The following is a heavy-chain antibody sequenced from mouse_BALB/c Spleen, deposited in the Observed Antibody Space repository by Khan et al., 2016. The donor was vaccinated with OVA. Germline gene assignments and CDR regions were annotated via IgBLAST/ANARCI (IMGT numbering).Heavy chain of an antibody. D-gene: IGHD2-4*01. CDR1: VFTFSRFG. CDR3: ARSGITTGYAMDY. V-gene: IGHV5-17*02. Sequence: EVELVESGGGLVQPGGSRKLSCAASVFTFSRFGMNWVRQAPEKGLEWVAYISSGSSTIYYAETVKGRFTISRDNPKNILFLQMTSLRSEDTAMYYCARSGITTGYAMDYWGQGTSVTVSS. J-gene: IGHJ4*01. CDR2: ISSGSSTI.